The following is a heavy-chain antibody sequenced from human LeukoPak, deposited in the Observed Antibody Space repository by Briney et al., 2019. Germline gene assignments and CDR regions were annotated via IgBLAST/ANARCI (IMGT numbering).Heavy chain of an antibody. CDR2: ISDTGGRT. V-gene: IGHV3-23*01. CDR1: GFTFSDSA. CDR3: AKGGQDFAFWRFDL. Sequence: GGSLRLSCAASGFTFSDSAVSWARHSPGEGLKWVSSISDTGGRTYYADSVKGRFTITRDNSRNTVNLQMNSLRAGDTARYYSAKGGQDFAFWRFDLWGQGILVIVSS. D-gene: IGHD3-3*01. J-gene: IGHJ5*02.